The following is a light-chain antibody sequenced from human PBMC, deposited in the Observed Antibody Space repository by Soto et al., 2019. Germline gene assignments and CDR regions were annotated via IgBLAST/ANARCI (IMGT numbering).Light chain of an antibody. J-gene: IGKJ2*03. V-gene: IGKV1-8*01. CDR3: QHYYSYPYC. Sequence: AIRMTQSPSSLSASIGARVTITCRASHVVSNYLAWYQQKPGKAPKALIYAASFLQSGVPSRFSGSGSGTDFSLTISFLQSEDFATYDGQHYYSYPYCFGQGTTLQMK. CDR1: HVVSNY. CDR2: AAS.